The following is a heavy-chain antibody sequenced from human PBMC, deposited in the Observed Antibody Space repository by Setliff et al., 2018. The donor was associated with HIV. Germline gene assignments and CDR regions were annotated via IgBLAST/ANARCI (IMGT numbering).Heavy chain of an antibody. V-gene: IGHV3-13*01. CDR2: IGTGGDT. CDR3: AREIQVVYTGGHYFYGMDV. Sequence: GGSLRLSCEASGFIFSSHDFHWVRQAAGQGLEWVSAIGTGGDTYYADSVKGRFTISRDNARNSLYLQMNNLGAGDTAVYYCAREIQVVYTGGHYFYGMDVWGQGTAVTVSS. D-gene: IGHD3-16*01. J-gene: IGHJ6*02. CDR1: GFIFSSHD.